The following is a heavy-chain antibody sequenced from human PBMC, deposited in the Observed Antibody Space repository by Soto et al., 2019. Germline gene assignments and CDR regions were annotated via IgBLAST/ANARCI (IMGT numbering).Heavy chain of an antibody. Sequence: PGGSLSLSCAASGFTFSSYGMHWVRQAPGKGLERVAVISYDGSNKYYADSVKGRFTISRDNSKNTLYLQMNSLRAEDTAVYYCAKASPKAHYYGSGSYCDYWGQGTLVTVSS. D-gene: IGHD3-10*01. CDR3: AKASPKAHYYGSGSYCDY. CDR2: ISYDGSNK. J-gene: IGHJ4*02. V-gene: IGHV3-30*18. CDR1: GFTFSSYG.